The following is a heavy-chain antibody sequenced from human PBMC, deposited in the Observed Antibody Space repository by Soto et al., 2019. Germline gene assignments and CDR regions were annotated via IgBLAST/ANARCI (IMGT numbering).Heavy chain of an antibody. CDR2: VYYSGST. V-gene: IGHV4-61*01. J-gene: IGHJ4*02. Sequence: FGTLALTCTVSGVPLNNGSFYWSWIRQPPGKELEWIGYVYYSGSTNYNPSLKGRVTISLDTSKNQFSLQLTSVTAADTAVYHRTRDLDYWGQGTLVTVAS. CDR1: GVPLNNGSFY. CDR3: TRDLDY.